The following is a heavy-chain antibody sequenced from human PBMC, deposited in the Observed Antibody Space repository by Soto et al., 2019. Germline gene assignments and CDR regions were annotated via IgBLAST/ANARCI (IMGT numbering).Heavy chain of an antibody. Sequence: QVQLVQSGAEVKKPGSSVKVSCAGSGGLFNTYAVSWVRQTPGHGLEWMGGIVPIFGTPNYAQKFQDRVTLTADESTSTAYMEMSSLTSEDTAMYFCARAKDGTEDHHGMDVWGQGTTVIVSS. D-gene: IGHD1-1*01. CDR1: GGLFNTYA. J-gene: IGHJ6*02. CDR3: ARAKDGTEDHHGMDV. CDR2: IVPIFGTP. V-gene: IGHV1-69*01.